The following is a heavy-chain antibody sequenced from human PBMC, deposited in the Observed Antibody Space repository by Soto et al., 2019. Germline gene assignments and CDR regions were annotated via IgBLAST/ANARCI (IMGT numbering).Heavy chain of an antibody. CDR2: INPSGGST. Sequence: ASVKVSCKASGYTFTSYYMHWVRQAPGQGLEWMGIINPSGGSTSYAQKFQGRVTMTRDTSTSTVYMELSSLRSEDTAVYYCARDLVRGTLGLVGIPNRDYYYYGMDVWGQGTTVTVSS. D-gene: IGHD3-10*01. V-gene: IGHV1-46*01. J-gene: IGHJ6*02. CDR3: ARDLVRGTLGLVGIPNRDYYYYGMDV. CDR1: GYTFTSYY.